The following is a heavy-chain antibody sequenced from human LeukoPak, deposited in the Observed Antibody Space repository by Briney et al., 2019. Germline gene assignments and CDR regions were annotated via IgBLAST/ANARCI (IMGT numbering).Heavy chain of an antibody. CDR2: ISSSSSYI. V-gene: IGHV3-21*01. J-gene: IGHJ4*02. D-gene: IGHD3-16*02. CDR1: GFTFSSHN. Sequence: GGSLRLSCAASGFTFSSHNMNWVRQAPGERLEWVSSISSSSSYIFYADSVKGRFTISRDNAQNSLYLKMNSLRAEDTAVYYCAKHDYVWGSYRPFDYWGQGTLVTVSS. CDR3: AKHDYVWGSYRPFDY.